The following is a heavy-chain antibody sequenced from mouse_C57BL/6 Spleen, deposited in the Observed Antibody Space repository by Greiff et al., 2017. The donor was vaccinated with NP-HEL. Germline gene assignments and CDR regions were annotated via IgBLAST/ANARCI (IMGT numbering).Heavy chain of an antibody. CDR3: ARHEWTHAMDY. Sequence: QVQLKESGPGLVAPSQSLSITCTVSGFSLTSYGVHWVRQTPGKGLEWLVVIWSDGSTTYNSALKSRLSICKDNSKSQVFLNMNSLQTDDTAMDYCARHEWTHAMDYWGQGTSVTVSS. J-gene: IGHJ4*01. CDR1: GFSLTSYG. CDR2: IWSDGST. V-gene: IGHV2-6-1*01.